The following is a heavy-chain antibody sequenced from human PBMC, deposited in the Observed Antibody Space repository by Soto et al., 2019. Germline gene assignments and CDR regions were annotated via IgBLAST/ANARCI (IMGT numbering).Heavy chain of an antibody. Sequence: SETRSLTCAVYGGSFSGYYWSWIRQPPGKGLEWIGEINHSGSTNYNPSLMSRVTISVDTSKNQFSLKLSSVTAADTAVYYCARGCCSGGSCYYMNYYYYGMDVWGQGTTVTVSS. CDR3: ARGCCSGGSCYYMNYYYYGMDV. CDR2: INHSGST. D-gene: IGHD2-15*01. CDR1: GGSFSGYY. V-gene: IGHV4-34*01. J-gene: IGHJ6*02.